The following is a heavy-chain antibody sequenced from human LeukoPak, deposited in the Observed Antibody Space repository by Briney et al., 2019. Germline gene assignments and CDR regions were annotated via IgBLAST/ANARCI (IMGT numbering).Heavy chain of an antibody. J-gene: IGHJ5*02. CDR1: GGTFSGYY. CDR3: ARGRGFDP. V-gene: IGHV4-34*01. Sequence: PSETLSLTCAVYGGTFSGYYWSWIRQPPGKGLEWIGEINHSGSTNYNPSLKSRVTISVDTSKNQFSLKLSSVTAADTAVYYCARGRGFDPWGQGTLVTVSS. CDR2: INHSGST.